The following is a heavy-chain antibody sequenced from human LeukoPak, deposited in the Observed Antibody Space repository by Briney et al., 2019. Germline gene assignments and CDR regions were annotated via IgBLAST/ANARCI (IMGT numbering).Heavy chain of an antibody. J-gene: IGHJ4*02. V-gene: IGHV3-43*02. CDR1: GFTFDDYA. CDR2: ISGDGGST. Sequence: GGSLRLSCAASGFTFDDYAMHWVRQAPGKGLEWVSLISGDGGSTYYADSAKGRFTISRDNSKTSLYLQMNSLRTEDTALYYCAKDINYYDSSGYYFDYWGQGTLVTVSS. D-gene: IGHD3-22*01. CDR3: AKDINYYDSSGYYFDY.